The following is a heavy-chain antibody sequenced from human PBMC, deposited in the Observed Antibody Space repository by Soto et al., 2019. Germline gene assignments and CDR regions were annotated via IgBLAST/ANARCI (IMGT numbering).Heavy chain of an antibody. CDR3: ARGELRYFDWLSTRGKRTGPLYFDY. V-gene: IGHV3-21*01. CDR2: ISSSSSYI. D-gene: IGHD3-9*01. J-gene: IGHJ4*02. Sequence: GGSLRLSCAASGFTFSSYSMNWVRQAPGKGLEWVSSISSSSSYIYYADSVKGRFTISRDNAKNSLYLQMNSLRAEDTAVYYCARGELRYFDWLSTRGKRTGPLYFDYWGQGTLVTVSS. CDR1: GFTFSSYS.